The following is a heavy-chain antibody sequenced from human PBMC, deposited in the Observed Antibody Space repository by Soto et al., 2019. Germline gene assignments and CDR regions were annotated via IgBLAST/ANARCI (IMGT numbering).Heavy chain of an antibody. Sequence: SVKVSCKASGGTFSNYAISWVRQAPGLGLEWMGQSIPIFGTANYAQKFQGRVTITADKSRSTVYMELSSLRSEDTAFYYCAAFDPGPMGFDPWGQGTLVTVSS. CDR1: GGTFSNYA. CDR2: SIPIFGTA. V-gene: IGHV1-69*06. J-gene: IGHJ5*02. D-gene: IGHD3-3*02. CDR3: AAFDPGPMGFDP.